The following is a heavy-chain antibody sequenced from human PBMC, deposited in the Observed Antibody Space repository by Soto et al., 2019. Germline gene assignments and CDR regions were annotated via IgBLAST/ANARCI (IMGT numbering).Heavy chain of an antibody. CDR2: IYYSGST. CDR1: GGSISSYY. CDR3: ARDLRGGYYNL. V-gene: IGHV4-59*01. D-gene: IGHD3-10*01. Sequence: SETLSLTCTVSGGSISSYYWSWIRQPPGKGLEWIGYIYYSGSTNYNPSLKSRVTISVDTSKNQFSLKLSSVTAADTAVYYCARDLRGGYYNLWSQGTLVTVSS. J-gene: IGHJ4*02.